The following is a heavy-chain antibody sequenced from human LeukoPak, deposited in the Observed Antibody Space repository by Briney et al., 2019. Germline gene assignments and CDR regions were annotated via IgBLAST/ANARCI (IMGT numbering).Heavy chain of an antibody. CDR2: INSGGSIV. Sequence: GGSLRLSCVASGFTLNSHEMNWVRQAPGKGLEWISYINSGGSIVYYADSVKGRLTISRDNAKNSLYLQMDSLRAEDTAVYYCAALYYGSGTYWGQGTLVTVSS. V-gene: IGHV3-48*03. D-gene: IGHD3-10*01. CDR1: GFTLNSHE. CDR3: AALYYGSGTY. J-gene: IGHJ4*02.